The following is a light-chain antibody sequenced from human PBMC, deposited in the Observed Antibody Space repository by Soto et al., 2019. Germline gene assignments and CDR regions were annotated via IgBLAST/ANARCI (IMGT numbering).Light chain of an antibody. CDR2: ENN. J-gene: IGLJ1*01. CDR3: QSYDSSLSGYV. Sequence: QSVLTQPPSVSEAPGQRVPIPCTGSSSNIGAGYEAHWYQQVPGTPPKLLIYENNNRPSGVPDRFSGSKSGTSASLAITGLQAEDEAEYYCQSYDSSLSGYVFGTGTKLTVL. V-gene: IGLV1-40*01. CDR1: SSNIGAGYE.